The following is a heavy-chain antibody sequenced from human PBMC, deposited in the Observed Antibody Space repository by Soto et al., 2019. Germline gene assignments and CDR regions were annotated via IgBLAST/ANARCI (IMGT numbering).Heavy chain of an antibody. J-gene: IGHJ4*02. CDR3: AADRPRDYYDSSGYQGSNFDY. Sequence: SVKVSCKASGFTFTSSAVQWVRQARGQRLEWIGWIVVGSGNTNYAQKFQERVTITRDMSTSTAYMELSSLRSEDTAVYYCAADRPRDYYDSSGYQGSNFDYWGQGTLVTVS. CDR1: GFTFTSSA. V-gene: IGHV1-58*01. D-gene: IGHD3-22*01. CDR2: IVVGSGNT.